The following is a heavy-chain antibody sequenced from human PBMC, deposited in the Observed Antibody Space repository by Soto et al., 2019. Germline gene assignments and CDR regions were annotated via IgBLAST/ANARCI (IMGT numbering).Heavy chain of an antibody. CDR3: AREPATAKPEGVDF. CDR2: INPNSGGT. CDR1: GYTFSDYY. J-gene: IGHJ4*02. D-gene: IGHD1-1*01. Sequence: AAVKVSCKASGYTFSDYYIHWVRQAPGQGLEWMGWINPNSGGTKYAPKFQGGVTMTRDTSITTAYMELSRLRSGDTAVYYCAREPATAKPEGVDFWGQGTLVTVSS. V-gene: IGHV1-2*02.